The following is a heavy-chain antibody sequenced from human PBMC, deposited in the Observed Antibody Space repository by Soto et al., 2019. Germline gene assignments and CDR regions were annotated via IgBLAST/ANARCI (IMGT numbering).Heavy chain of an antibody. CDR2: ISSRATTT. CDR1: GVHFKDYY. CDR3: TVGPASDY. Sequence: PGGSLRLSCATSGVHFKDYYMNWIRQSPGKGLEWLSWISSRATTTSYADSVRGRFTISRDNAKNSLYLQMNNLTTEDTAIYYCTVGPASDYWGQGTPVTVSS. D-gene: IGHD3-10*01. V-gene: IGHV3-11*01. J-gene: IGHJ4*02.